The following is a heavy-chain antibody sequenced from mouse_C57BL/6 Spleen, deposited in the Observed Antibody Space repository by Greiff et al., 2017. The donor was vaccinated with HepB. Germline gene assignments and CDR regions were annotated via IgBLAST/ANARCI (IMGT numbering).Heavy chain of an antibody. D-gene: IGHD2-1*01. Sequence: QVQLKESGAELVRPGASVTLSCKASGYTFTDYEMHWVKQTPVHGLEWIGAIDPETGGTAYNQKFKGKAILTADKSSSTAYMELRSLTSEDSAVYYCTRTSYGNYEAGYWGQGTTVTVSS. CDR3: TRTSYGNYEAGY. CDR1: GYTFTDYE. J-gene: IGHJ2*01. V-gene: IGHV1-15*01. CDR2: IDPETGGT.